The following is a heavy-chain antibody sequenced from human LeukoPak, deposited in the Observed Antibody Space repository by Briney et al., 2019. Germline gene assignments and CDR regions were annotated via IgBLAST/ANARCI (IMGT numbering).Heavy chain of an antibody. Sequence: SQTLSLTCTVSGGSISSGSYYWSWIRQPAGKGLEWIGRIYTSGSTNYNPSLKSRVTISVDTSKNQFSLKLSSVTAADTAVYYCAREIALTWNYYMDVWGKGTTVTVSS. CDR1: GGSISSGSYY. D-gene: IGHD5-12*01. J-gene: IGHJ6*03. CDR2: IYTSGST. CDR3: AREIALTWNYYMDV. V-gene: IGHV4-61*02.